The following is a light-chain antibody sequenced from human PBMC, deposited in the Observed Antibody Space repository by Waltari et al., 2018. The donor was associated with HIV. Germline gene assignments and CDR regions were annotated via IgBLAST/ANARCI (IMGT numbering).Light chain of an antibody. J-gene: IGKJ1*01. CDR1: QSIDTR. CDR3: QHYNTSSPWT. Sequence: DIKMTQSPSTLSTSTGHRVTIADRASQSIDTRLAWYQQTSGKAPKLLVYKASSLESGVPSRFSGSGSGTEFTLTISSLQPDDIATYYCQHYNTSSPWTFGQGTRVDI. CDR2: KAS. V-gene: IGKV1-5*03.